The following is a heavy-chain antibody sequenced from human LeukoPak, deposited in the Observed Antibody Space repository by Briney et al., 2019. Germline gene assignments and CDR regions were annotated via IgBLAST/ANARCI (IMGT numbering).Heavy chain of an antibody. Sequence: PTATLSLTCTVSGGSIRSYYWSWFRQPPGKGLEWIGYIDYSGSTNYNPSLKSRVTISVDTSKNQFSLNLSSVTAADTAVYYCAREQARYGDFDYWGQGTLVTVSS. J-gene: IGHJ4*02. CDR1: GGSIRSYY. CDR3: AREQARYGDFDY. D-gene: IGHD4-17*01. V-gene: IGHV4-59*01. CDR2: IDYSGST.